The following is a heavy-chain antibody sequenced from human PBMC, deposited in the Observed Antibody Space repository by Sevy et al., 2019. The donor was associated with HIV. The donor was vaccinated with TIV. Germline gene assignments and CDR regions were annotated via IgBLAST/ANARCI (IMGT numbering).Heavy chain of an antibody. CDR3: ARDRADYYDSRDQSGDFDI. CDR2: ISRTSSYT. Sequence: GGSLRLSCAASGFTFSDYYMSWIRQAPGKGLEWVSYISRTSSYTNYADSVKGRFTISRDNDKKSLYLQMNSLRVEDTAVYYCARDRADYYDSRDQSGDFDIWGQGTMVTVSS. CDR1: GFTFSDYY. J-gene: IGHJ3*02. V-gene: IGHV3-11*06. D-gene: IGHD3-22*01.